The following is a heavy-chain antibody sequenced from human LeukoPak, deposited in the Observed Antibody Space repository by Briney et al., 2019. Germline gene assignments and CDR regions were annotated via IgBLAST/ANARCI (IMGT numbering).Heavy chain of an antibody. CDR2: INPNSGGT. J-gene: IGHJ6*02. D-gene: IGHD3-16*01. Sequence: ASVKVSCKASGYTFTGYYMHWVRQAPGQGLEWMGWINPNSGGTNYAQKFQGRVTMTRDTSISTAHMELSRLRSDDTAVYYCARETDYDLPYYGMDVWGQGTTVTVSS. V-gene: IGHV1-2*02. CDR1: GYTFTGYY. CDR3: ARETDYDLPYYGMDV.